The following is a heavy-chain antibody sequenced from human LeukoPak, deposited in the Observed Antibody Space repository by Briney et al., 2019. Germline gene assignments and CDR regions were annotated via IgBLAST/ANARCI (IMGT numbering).Heavy chain of an antibody. CDR2: IYYSGST. V-gene: IGHV4-39*07. D-gene: IGHD5-18*01. CDR3: AREAEGYSYGFDY. Sequence: SETLSLTCTVSGGSISSSSYYWGWIRQPPGKGLEWIGSIYYSGSTYYNPSLKSRVTISVDTSKNQFSLKLSSVPAADTAVYYCAREAEGYSYGFDYWGQGTLVTVSS. J-gene: IGHJ4*02. CDR1: GGSISSSSYY.